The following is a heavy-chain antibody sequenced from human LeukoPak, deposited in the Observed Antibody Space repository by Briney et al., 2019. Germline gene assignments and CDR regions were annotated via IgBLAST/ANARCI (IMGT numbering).Heavy chain of an antibody. D-gene: IGHD6-13*01. Sequence: SETLSLTCTVSGGSISSGGYYWSWIRQPAGKGLEWIGRIYTSGSTNYNPSLKSRVTMSVDTSKNQFSLKLSSVTAADTAVYYCARDEARSSSWYRWFDPWGQGTLVTVSS. CDR3: ARDEARSSSWYRWFDP. J-gene: IGHJ5*02. CDR1: GGSISSGGYY. CDR2: IYTSGST. V-gene: IGHV4-61*02.